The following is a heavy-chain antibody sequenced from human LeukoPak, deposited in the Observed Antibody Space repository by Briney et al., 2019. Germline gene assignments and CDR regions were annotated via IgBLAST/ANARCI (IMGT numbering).Heavy chain of an antibody. CDR2: ISPSGDIT. Sequence: GGSLRLSCAAYGFTFSNHGMDWVRRAPGKGLEWVSGISPSGDITYYADSVKGRFTISRDNSKNTLYLEVIGLTPEDSAVYYCAKDDAWLRFGEWSQGTLVTVSS. V-gene: IGHV3-23*01. CDR3: AKDDAWLRFGE. CDR1: GFTFSNHG. J-gene: IGHJ4*02. D-gene: IGHD5-12*01.